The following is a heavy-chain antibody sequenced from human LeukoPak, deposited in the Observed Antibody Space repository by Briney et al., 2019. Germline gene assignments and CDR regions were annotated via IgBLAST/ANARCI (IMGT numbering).Heavy chain of an antibody. CDR1: GFTFSSYI. CDR3: ARGRSGSYSFDY. Sequence: GGSLRLSCAASGFTFSSYIMNWVRQAPGEGLEWVSSISSSSSYIYYADSVKGRFTISRDNAKNSLYLQMNSLRAEDTAVYYCARGRSGSYSFDYWGQGTLVTVSS. V-gene: IGHV3-21*01. J-gene: IGHJ4*02. D-gene: IGHD3-10*01. CDR2: ISSSSSYI.